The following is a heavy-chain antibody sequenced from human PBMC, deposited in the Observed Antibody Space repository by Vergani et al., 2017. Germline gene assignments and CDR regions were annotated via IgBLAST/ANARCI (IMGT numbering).Heavy chain of an antibody. CDR1: GFTFTSSA. CDR2: IVVGSGNT. Sequence: QMQLVQSGPEVKKPGTSVKVSCKASGFTFTSSAMQWVRQARGQRLEWIGWIVVGSGNTNYTQKFQERVTITRDMSTSTAYMELSSLRSEDTAVYYCAYHGDPEPVPPYYYMDVWGKGTTVTVSS. J-gene: IGHJ6*03. V-gene: IGHV1-58*02. CDR3: AYHGDPEPVPPYYYMDV. D-gene: IGHD4-17*01.